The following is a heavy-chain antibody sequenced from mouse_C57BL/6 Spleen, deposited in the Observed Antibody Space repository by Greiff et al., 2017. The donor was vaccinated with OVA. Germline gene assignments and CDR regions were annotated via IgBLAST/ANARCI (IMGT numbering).Heavy chain of an antibody. V-gene: IGHV7-3*01. J-gene: IGHJ4*01. Sequence: EVMLVESGGGLVQPGGSLSLSCAASGFTFTDYYMSWVRQPPGKALEWLGFIRNKANGYTTEYSASVKGRFTISRDNSQSILYLQMNALRAEDSATYYCARVTTVEGYYYAMDYWGQGTSVTVSS. CDR1: GFTFTDYY. CDR2: IRNKANGYTT. D-gene: IGHD1-1*01. CDR3: ARVTTVEGYYYAMDY.